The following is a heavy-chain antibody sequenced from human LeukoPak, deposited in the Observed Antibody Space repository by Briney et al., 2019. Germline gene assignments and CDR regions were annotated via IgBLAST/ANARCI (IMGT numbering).Heavy chain of an antibody. V-gene: IGHV1-69*05. CDR3: ARPQGWSSGYFNWFDP. D-gene: IGHD3-22*01. Sequence: ASVKVSCKASGGTFSSYDISWVRQAPGQGLEWMGGIIPIFGTANYAQKFQGRVKITTDESKSTAYMELSSLRSEDTAVYYCARPQGWSSGYFNWFDPGGQGTLVTVSS. CDR2: IIPIFGTA. CDR1: GGTFSSYD. J-gene: IGHJ5*02.